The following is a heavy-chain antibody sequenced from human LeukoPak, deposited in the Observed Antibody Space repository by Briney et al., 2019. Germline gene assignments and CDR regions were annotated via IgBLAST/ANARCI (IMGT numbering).Heavy chain of an antibody. CDR3: AKDLRITMVRGVIPHFDY. D-gene: IGHD3-10*01. J-gene: IGHJ4*02. V-gene: IGHV3-23*01. CDR1: GFTFSSYA. CDR2: ISGSGGST. Sequence: GSLRLSCAASGFTFSSYAMSWVRQAPGKGLEWVSAISGSGGSTYYADSVKGRFTISRDNSKNTLYLQMNSLRAEDTAVYYCAKDLRITMVRGVIPHFDYWGQGTLVTVSS.